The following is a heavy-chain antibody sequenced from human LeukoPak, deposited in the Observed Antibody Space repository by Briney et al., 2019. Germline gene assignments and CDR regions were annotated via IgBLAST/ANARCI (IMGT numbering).Heavy chain of an antibody. CDR1: GYNFTNYW. V-gene: IGHV5-51*01. Sequence: GESLKISCKGSGYNFTNYWIGWVRQMPGKGLEWMGIIYPGDSYTRYSPSFQGQVTISADKSINTAYLQWGRLKASDTAMYYCARSSYHVGDLQHWGQGTLVTVSS. CDR2: IYPGDSYT. J-gene: IGHJ1*01. D-gene: IGHD3-16*01. CDR3: ARSSYHVGDLQH.